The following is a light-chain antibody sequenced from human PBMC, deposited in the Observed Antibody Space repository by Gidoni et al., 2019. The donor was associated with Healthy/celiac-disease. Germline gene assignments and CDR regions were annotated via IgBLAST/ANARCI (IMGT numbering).Light chain of an antibody. V-gene: IGKV1-5*01. Sequence: DIQMTQSPSTLSASVGDRVTITCRASQSISSWLAWYQQKPGKAPNLLIYDASSLESGVPSRFGGSGAGTEFTLTISGLQPDDFATYYCQQYNSYSGTFGQGTKVEIK. CDR1: QSISSW. CDR2: DAS. CDR3: QQYNSYSGT. J-gene: IGKJ1*01.